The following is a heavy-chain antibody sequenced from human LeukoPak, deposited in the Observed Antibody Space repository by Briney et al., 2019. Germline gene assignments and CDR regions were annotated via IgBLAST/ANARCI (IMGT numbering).Heavy chain of an antibody. CDR3: ALKFVVVPTANTFDP. Sequence: GSLRLSCAASGFTFSSYAMGWVRQAPGKGLEWVSAISGNGYITFYADSVKGRFTISRDNSKNTLYLQMNSLRAEDTALYYCALKFVVVPTANTFDPWGQGTLVTVS. D-gene: IGHD2-15*01. V-gene: IGHV3-23*01. CDR2: ISGNGYIT. J-gene: IGHJ5*02. CDR1: GFTFSSYA.